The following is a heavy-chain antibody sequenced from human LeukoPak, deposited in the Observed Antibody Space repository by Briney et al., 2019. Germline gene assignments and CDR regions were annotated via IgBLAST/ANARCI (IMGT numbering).Heavy chain of an antibody. D-gene: IGHD3-3*01. CDR1: GFTFSSYE. CDR3: AKQYDFWSGPDY. V-gene: IGHV3-48*03. Sequence: PGGSLRLSCAASGFTFSSYEMNWVRQAPGKGLEWVSYISSSGTTIYYADSVKGRFTISRDNAKNSLFLQVNSLRVEDTAVYYCAKQYDFWSGPDYWGQGTLVTVSS. CDR2: ISSSGTTI. J-gene: IGHJ4*02.